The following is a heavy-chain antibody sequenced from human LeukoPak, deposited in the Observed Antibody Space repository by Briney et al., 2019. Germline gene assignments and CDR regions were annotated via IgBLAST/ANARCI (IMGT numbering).Heavy chain of an antibody. J-gene: IGHJ4*02. CDR3: ASGTGAYCGGDCYSCDH. CDR2: IIPIFGTA. CDR1: GGTFSSYA. Sequence: SVKVSCKASGGTFSSYAISWVRQAPGQGLEWMGGIIPIFGTANYAQKFQGRVTITTGESTSTAYMELSSLRSEDTAVYYCASGTGAYCGGDCYSCDHWGQGTLVTVSS. D-gene: IGHD2-21*02. V-gene: IGHV1-69*05.